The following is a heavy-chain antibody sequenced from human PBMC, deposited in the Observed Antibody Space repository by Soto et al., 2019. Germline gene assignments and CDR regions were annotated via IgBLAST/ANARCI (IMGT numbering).Heavy chain of an antibody. V-gene: IGHV1-18*01. Sequence: QVHLVQSGAEVKKPGASVKVSCKGSGYGFTTYGITWVRQAPGQGLEWMAWISAHNGNTNYAQKLQGRVTVTRDTSTSKAYVELRSLRSDDTAVYCCARGRYGAYWGQGALVTVSS. J-gene: IGHJ4*02. D-gene: IGHD3-10*01. CDR1: GYGFTTYG. CDR2: ISAHNGNT. CDR3: ARGRYGAY.